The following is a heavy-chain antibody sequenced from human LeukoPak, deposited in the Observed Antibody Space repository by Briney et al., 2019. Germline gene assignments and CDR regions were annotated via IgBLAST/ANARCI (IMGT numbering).Heavy chain of an antibody. CDR1: GYTFTYRY. Sequence: GASVKVSCKASGYTFTYRYLHWVRQAPGQALEWMGWITPFNGNTNYAQKFQDRVTITRDRSMSTAYMELSSLRSEDTAMYYCAIAAAAQYLDYWGQGTLVTVSS. CDR3: AIAAAAQYLDY. CDR2: ITPFNGNT. V-gene: IGHV1-45*02. J-gene: IGHJ4*02. D-gene: IGHD6-13*01.